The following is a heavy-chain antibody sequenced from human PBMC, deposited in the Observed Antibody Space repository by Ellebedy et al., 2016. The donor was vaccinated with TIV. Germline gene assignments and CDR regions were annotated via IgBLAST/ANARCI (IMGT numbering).Heavy chain of an antibody. D-gene: IGHD3/OR15-3a*01. CDR1: GGSISSSTYY. V-gene: IGHV4-39*01. CDR2: TYNSGST. Sequence: SETLSLTCTVSGGSISSSTYYWGWIRQPPGKGLEWIGTTYNSGSTYYNPSLKSRVPISVDQSKNQFSLKLSSVTAADTAVYYCARNLVIFTFEKWYFDLWGRGTLVTVSS. J-gene: IGHJ2*01. CDR3: ARNLVIFTFEKWYFDL.